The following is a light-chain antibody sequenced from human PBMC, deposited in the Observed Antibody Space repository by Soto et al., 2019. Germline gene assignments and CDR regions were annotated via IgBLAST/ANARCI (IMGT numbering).Light chain of an antibody. CDR2: AAS. J-gene: IGKJ2*01. CDR3: LQDYDYPYT. CDR1: QGIRHD. V-gene: IGKV1-6*01. Sequence: AIEMTQSPSSLSVSVGDRVTITCRASQGIRHDLGWYQQKPGKAPELLIYAASILQSGVPSRFSGSGSGTDFTLTITSLQPEDFASYYCLQDYDYPYTFGQGTTLDIK.